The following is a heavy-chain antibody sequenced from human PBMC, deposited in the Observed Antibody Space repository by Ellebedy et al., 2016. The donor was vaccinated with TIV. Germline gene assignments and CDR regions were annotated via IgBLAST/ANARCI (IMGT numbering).Heavy chain of an antibody. CDR1: GFTFSSYG. CDR3: ARDPRSGEGYKFYGMDV. J-gene: IGHJ6*02. V-gene: IGHV3-33*01. CDR2: IWDDGTNR. D-gene: IGHD6-19*01. Sequence: GGSLRLSXGASGFTFSSYGMHWVRQAPGKGLEWVALIWDDGTNRYNEDSVKGRFTISRDNSKNTLYLQMNSRRAEDTAVYYCARDPRSGEGYKFYGMDVWGQGTTVTVSS.